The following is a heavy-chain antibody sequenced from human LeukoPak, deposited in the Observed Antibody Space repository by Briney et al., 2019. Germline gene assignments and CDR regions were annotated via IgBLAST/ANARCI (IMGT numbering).Heavy chain of an antibody. J-gene: IGHJ6*03. CDR2: IIPIFGTA. CDR3: ARPYSGSYYRSNYYYYMDV. D-gene: IGHD1-26*01. CDR1: GGTFSSYA. V-gene: IGHV1-69*01. Sequence: ASVKVSCKASGGTFSSYAISWVRQAPGQGLEWMGGIIPIFGTANYAQKFQGRVTITADESTSTAYMVLSSLRSEDTAVYYCARPYSGSYYRSNYYYYMDVWGKGTTVTVSS.